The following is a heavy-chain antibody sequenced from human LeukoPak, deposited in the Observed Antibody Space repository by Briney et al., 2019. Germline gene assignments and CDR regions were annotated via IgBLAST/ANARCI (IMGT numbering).Heavy chain of an antibody. V-gene: IGHV1-18*01. Sequence: ASVKVSCKASGYTFTSYGISWVRQAPGQGLEWMGWISAYNGNTNYAQKLQGRVTMTTDTSTSTAYMELRSLRSDDTAVYYCARDGYYYGSGESYNWFDPWGQGTLVTVSS. CDR1: GYTFTSYG. CDR2: ISAYNGNT. D-gene: IGHD3-10*01. J-gene: IGHJ5*02. CDR3: ARDGYYYGSGESYNWFDP.